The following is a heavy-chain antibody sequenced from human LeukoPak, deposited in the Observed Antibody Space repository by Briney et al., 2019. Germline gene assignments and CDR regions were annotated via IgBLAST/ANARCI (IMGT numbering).Heavy chain of an antibody. J-gene: IGHJ6*03. V-gene: IGHV3-7*01. CDR1: GFTFSSYW. CDR3: ARLLSNYYYYYMDV. CDR2: IKQDGSEE. D-gene: IGHD2/OR15-2a*01. Sequence: GGSLRLSCAASGFTFSSYWMNWVRQAPGKGLEWVANIKQDGSEEYYVDSVKGRFTISRDNAKNSLYLQMNSLTAEDAAVYYCARLLSNYYYYYMDVWGKGTTVTVSS.